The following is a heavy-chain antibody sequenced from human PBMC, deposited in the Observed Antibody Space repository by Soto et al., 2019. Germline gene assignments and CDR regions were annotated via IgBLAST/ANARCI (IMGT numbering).Heavy chain of an antibody. CDR2: IYPIDSDT. V-gene: IGHV5-51*01. D-gene: IGHD4-17*01. J-gene: IGHJ6*02. Sequence: GESLKISCKVSGDSFNSNWIAWVRQRPGRGLEWMGIIYPIDSDTRYSPSFQGQVTISVDRSVNSAFLQWRSLKASDTTTYYCARRSAVTTFYFYGMDVWGQGTTVTVSS. CDR3: ARRSAVTTFYFYGMDV. CDR1: GDSFNSNW.